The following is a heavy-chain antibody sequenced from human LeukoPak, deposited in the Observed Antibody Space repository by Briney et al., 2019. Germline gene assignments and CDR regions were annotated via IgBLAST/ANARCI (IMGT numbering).Heavy chain of an antibody. CDR1: GYSFTSYW. J-gene: IGHJ4*02. Sequence: GESLKISCKGSGYSFTSYWIGWVRQMPGKGLEWMGIIYPGYSDTRYNPSFQGQVTISADKSISTAYLKWSSLKASATAMYYCAKIRGGYNRQGGGGGERYFDYWGQGTLVTVSS. CDR2: IYPGYSDT. CDR3: AKIRGGYNRQGGGGGERYFDY. D-gene: IGHD1-14*01. V-gene: IGHV5-51*01.